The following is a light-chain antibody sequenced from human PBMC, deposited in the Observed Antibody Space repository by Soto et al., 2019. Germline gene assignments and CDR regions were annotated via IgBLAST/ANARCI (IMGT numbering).Light chain of an antibody. CDR3: SSYTSSSTVV. J-gene: IGLJ2*01. CDR1: SSDVGGYNF. CDR2: DVR. Sequence: QSVLTQPASVSGSPGQSITISCTGTSSDVGGYNFVSWYQQHPGTAPKLMIYDVRNRPSGVSNRFSGSKSGNTASLTISGLQPEDEADYYCSSYTSSSTVVFGGGTKLTVL. V-gene: IGLV2-14*01.